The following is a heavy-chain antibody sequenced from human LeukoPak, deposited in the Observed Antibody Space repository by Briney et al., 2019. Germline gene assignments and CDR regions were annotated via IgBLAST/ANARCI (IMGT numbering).Heavy chain of an antibody. D-gene: IGHD6-19*01. Sequence: PGRSLRLSWAASGFTFSSYAMHWVRQAPVKGLEWVAVISYDGSNKYYADSVKGRFTISRDNSKNTLYLQMDSLRAEDTAVYYCARDRKGEYSSGWYNFDYWGQGTLVTVSS. V-gene: IGHV3-30*04. J-gene: IGHJ4*02. CDR3: ARDRKGEYSSGWYNFDY. CDR2: ISYDGSNK. CDR1: GFTFSSYA.